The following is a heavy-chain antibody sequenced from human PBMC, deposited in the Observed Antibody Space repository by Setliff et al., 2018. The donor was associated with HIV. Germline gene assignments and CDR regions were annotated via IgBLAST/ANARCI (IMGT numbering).Heavy chain of an antibody. CDR2: IRSSSRTI. D-gene: IGHD3-10*01. V-gene: IGHV3-48*04. J-gene: IGHJ4*01. CDR3: VTDRGIRGQQSFI. Sequence: GSLRLSCVASGFTFSTYSMNWVRQAPGKGLEWVSYIRSSSRTIYYADSVKGRFTISRDNAKNSLYLQMNSLRAEDTAVYYCVTDRGIRGQQSFIWGHGTLVTVSS. CDR1: GFTFSTYS.